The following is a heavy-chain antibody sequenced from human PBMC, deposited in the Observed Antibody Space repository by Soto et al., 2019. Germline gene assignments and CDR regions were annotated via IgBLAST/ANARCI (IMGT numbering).Heavy chain of an antibody. CDR1: GFTLDGYA. D-gene: IGHD5-18*01. J-gene: IGHJ5*02. V-gene: IGHV3-9*01. CDR2: ISWNSGSI. Sequence: PLRLSCADSGFTLDGYAMDCVRQTPGVGLEWVSGISWNSGSIGYADSVKGRFTISRDNAKSSLYLQMNSLRAEDTALYYCAKDRGYSYGGVGWFDPWRQGNLVTGSS. CDR3: AKDRGYSYGGVGWFDP.